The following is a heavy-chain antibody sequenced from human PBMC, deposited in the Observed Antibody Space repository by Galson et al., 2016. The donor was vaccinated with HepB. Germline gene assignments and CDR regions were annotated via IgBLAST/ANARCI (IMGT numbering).Heavy chain of an antibody. J-gene: IGHJ4*02. D-gene: IGHD4-17*01. V-gene: IGHV1-18*01. CDR1: GYMFASYA. Sequence: SVKVSCKASGYMFASYAINWVRQAPGQGLEWMGWVSGYNGNTKYAQKFQDRVTMTTDTYTNTSDMEVRRLTSDDTAVYYCARGGPVDYGDKPDCFDEWGQGTQVTVSS. CDR3: ARGGPVDYGDKPDCFDE. CDR2: VSGYNGNT.